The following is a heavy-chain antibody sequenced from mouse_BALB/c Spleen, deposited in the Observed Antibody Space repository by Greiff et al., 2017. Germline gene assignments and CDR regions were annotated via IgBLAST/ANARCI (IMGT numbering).Heavy chain of an antibody. V-gene: IGHV5-6-5*01. J-gene: IGHJ3*01. Sequence: EVHLVESGGGLVKPGGSLKLSCAASGFTFSSYAMSWVRQTPEKRLEWVASISSGGSTYYPDSVKGRFTISRDNARNILYLQMSSLRSEDTAMYYCARGGNYAAYWGQGTLVTVSA. CDR2: ISSGGST. D-gene: IGHD2-1*01. CDR1: GFTFSSYA. CDR3: ARGGNYAAY.